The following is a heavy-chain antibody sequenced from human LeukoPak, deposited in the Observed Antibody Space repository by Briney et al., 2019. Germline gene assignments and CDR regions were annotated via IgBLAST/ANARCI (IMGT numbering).Heavy chain of an antibody. CDR1: GYTFTGYY. CDR3: ARVIWFGEFDAFDI. D-gene: IGHD3-10*01. CDR2: INPNSGGT. J-gene: IGHJ3*02. V-gene: IGHV1-2*02. Sequence: ASVKVSCKASGYTFTGYYLHWVRQAPGQGLEWMGWINPNSGGTNYPLEFQGRVTMTTDTSISTAYMDLSRLRSDDTAVYYCARVIWFGEFDAFDIWGQGTMVTVSS.